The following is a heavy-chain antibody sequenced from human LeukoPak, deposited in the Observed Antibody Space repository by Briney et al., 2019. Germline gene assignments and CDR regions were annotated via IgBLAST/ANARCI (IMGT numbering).Heavy chain of an antibody. D-gene: IGHD3-3*01. CDR1: GYTFTGYY. Sequence: ASVKVSCKASGYTFTGYYMHWVRQAPGQGLEWMGWINPNSGGTNYAQKFQGRVTMTRDTSISTAYMELSRLRSDDTAVHYCARPEYDFWSGYPFDAFDIWGQGTMVTVSS. CDR2: INPNSGGT. V-gene: IGHV1-2*02. J-gene: IGHJ3*02. CDR3: ARPEYDFWSGYPFDAFDI.